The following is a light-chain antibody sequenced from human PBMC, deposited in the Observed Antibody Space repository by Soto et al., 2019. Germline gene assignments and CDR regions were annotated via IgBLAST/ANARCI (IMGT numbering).Light chain of an antibody. J-gene: IGLJ3*02. Sequence: QSVLTQPPSASGTPGQRVTISCSGRRSNIGTNYVYWYQQFPGTAPKLLIYSNSHRPSGVPDRFSGSKSGTSASLAISGLRSDDEADYYCAAWDDGLSGPVFGGGTKLTVL. CDR3: AAWDDGLSGPV. CDR2: SNS. V-gene: IGLV1-47*02. CDR1: RSNIGTNY.